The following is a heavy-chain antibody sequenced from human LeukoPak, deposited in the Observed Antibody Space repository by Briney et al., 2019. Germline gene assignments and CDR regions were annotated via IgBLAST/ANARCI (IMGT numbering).Heavy chain of an antibody. J-gene: IGHJ5*01. Sequence: SETLSLTCTVSGGFVSTYYWTWIRQPAGKGLEWIGGIFTSGSTNYNPSLMSRVTMSIDTSKSPFSLKFRSVTAADTAVYYCARGDGSTMARGVSRYGWFDSWGQGALVTVSS. CDR3: ARGDGSTMARGVSRYGWFDS. CDR2: IFTSGST. CDR1: GGFVSTYY. D-gene: IGHD3-10*01. V-gene: IGHV4-4*07.